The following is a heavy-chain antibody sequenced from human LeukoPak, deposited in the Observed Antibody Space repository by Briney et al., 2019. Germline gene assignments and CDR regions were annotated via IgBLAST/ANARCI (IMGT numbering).Heavy chain of an antibody. J-gene: IGHJ4*02. V-gene: IGHV4-59*08. CDR1: GGSISYYY. D-gene: IGHD1-1*01. CDR3: ARHPALERVDY. CDR2: VRYSGT. Sequence: PSETLSLTCTVSGGSISYYYWSWIRQPPGQGLEWIGDVRYSGTNYNPSLKSRVTISVDTSKNQFSLKLSSLTATDTAVYYCARHPALERVDYWGLGTLVTVS.